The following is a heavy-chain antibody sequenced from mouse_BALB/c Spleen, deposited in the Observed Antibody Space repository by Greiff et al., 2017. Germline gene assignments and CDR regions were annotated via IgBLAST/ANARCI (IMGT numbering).Heavy chain of an antibody. V-gene: IGHV1-4*02. CDR2: INPSSGYT. J-gene: IGHJ2*01. CDR3: ARYGYYGNYEGY. D-gene: IGHD2-1*01. Sequence: QVQLKQSAAELARPGASVKMSCKASGYTFTSYTMHWVKQRPGQGLEWIGYINPSSGYTEYNQKFKDKTTLTADKSSSTAYMQLSSLTSEDSAVYYCARYGYYGNYEGYWGQGTTLTVSS. CDR1: GYTFTSYT.